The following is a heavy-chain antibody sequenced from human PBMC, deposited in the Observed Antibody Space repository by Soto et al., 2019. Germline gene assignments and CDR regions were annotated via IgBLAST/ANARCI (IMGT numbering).Heavy chain of an antibody. CDR1: GGSVSSGSYY. CDR3: ARPERGIKHVFDY. J-gene: IGHJ4*02. CDR2: IYYSGST. V-gene: IGHV4-61*01. D-gene: IGHD3-16*01. Sequence: SETLSLTCTVSGGSVSSGSYYWSWIRQPPGKGLEWIGYIYYSGSTNYDPSLKSRVTISVDTSKNQFSLKLSSVTAADTAVYYWARPERGIKHVFDYWGQETRVPVPS.